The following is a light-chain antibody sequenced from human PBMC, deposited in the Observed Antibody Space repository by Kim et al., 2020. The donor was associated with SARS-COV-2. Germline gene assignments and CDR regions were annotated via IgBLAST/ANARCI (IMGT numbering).Light chain of an antibody. CDR1: QSVSSSY. J-gene: IGKJ1*01. V-gene: IGKV3-20*01. Sequence: SREERATFSCRASQSVSSSYLAWYQQKPGQAPRRLIYGASSRATGIPDRFSGSGSGTDCTLNISRLEPEDFAVYYCQQYGSSPRTFGQGTKVDIK. CDR3: QQYGSSPRT. CDR2: GAS.